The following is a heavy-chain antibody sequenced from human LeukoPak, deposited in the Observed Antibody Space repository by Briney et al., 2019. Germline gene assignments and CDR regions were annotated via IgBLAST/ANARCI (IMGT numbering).Heavy chain of an antibody. CDR1: GGSISSYY. Sequence: PSETLSLTCTVSGGSISSYYWSWIRQPAGKGLEWIGRIYTSGSTNYNPSLKSRVTISVDTSKNQFSLKLSSVTAADTAVYYCARDSATCTNGVCYYYFDYWGQGTLVTVSS. J-gene: IGHJ4*02. CDR2: IYTSGST. D-gene: IGHD2-8*01. CDR3: ARDSATCTNGVCYYYFDY. V-gene: IGHV4-4*07.